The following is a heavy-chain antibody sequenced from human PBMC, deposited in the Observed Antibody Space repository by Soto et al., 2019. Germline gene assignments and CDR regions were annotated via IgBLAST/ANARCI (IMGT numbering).Heavy chain of an antibody. CDR2: ISGSGGGT. J-gene: IGHJ6*03. CDR1: GFAFSNYA. D-gene: IGHD3-10*01. Sequence: EEQLLESGGGSVQPGGSLRLSCEASGFAFSNYAMNWVRQAPGKGLEWVSGISGSGGGTFFADSVRGRFAISRDNPKNMLHLQLNSLRAEDTAMYYCAKVSHLLLWPGEQTYIDVWGKGTPVTVSS. CDR3: AKVSHLLLWPGEQTYIDV. V-gene: IGHV3-23*01.